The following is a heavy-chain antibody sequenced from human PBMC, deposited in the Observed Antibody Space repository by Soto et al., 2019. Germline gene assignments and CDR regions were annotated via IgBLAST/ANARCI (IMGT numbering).Heavy chain of an antibody. CDR3: AREADVVVVAATLYYFDY. Sequence: QVQLVESGGGVVQPGRSLRLSCAASGFTFSSYGMHWVRQAPGKGLEWVAVIWYDGSNKYYADSVKGRFTISRDNSKNTLYLQMNSLRAEDTAVYYCAREADVVVVAATLYYFDYWGQGTLVTVSS. CDR2: IWYDGSNK. CDR1: GFTFSSYG. V-gene: IGHV3-33*01. D-gene: IGHD2-15*01. J-gene: IGHJ4*02.